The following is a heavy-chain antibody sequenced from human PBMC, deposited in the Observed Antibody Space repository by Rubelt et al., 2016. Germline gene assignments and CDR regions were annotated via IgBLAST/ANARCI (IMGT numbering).Heavy chain of an antibody. V-gene: IGHV3-23*01. J-gene: IGHJ4*02. CDR3: ARGYCTNGVCYFYFDY. Sequence: MTWVRQAPGKGLEWVSGISANGDRTYYADSVKGRFTISRDNSNNTLYLQLNSLRAGDTAVYYCARGYCTNGVCYFYFDYWGQGTLVTVSS. CDR2: ISANGDRT. D-gene: IGHD2-8*01.